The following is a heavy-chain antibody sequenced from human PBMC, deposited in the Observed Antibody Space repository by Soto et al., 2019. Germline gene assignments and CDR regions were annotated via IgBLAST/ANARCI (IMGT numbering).Heavy chain of an antibody. V-gene: IGHV3-53*01. J-gene: IGHJ4*02. CDR3: ARDDGIAVADPPAY. CDR1: GFTVSSNY. Sequence: GGSLRLSCAASGFTVSSNYMSWVRQAPGKGLEWVSVIYSGGSTYYADSVKGRFTISRDNSKNTLYLQMNSLRAEDTAVYYCARDDGIAVADPPAYWGQGTLVTVSS. D-gene: IGHD6-19*01. CDR2: IYSGGST.